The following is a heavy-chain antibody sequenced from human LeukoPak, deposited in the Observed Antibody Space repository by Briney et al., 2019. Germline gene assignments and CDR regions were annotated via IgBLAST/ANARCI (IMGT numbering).Heavy chain of an antibody. CDR3: ASENRELVGTFFDY. V-gene: IGHV3-48*02. CDR2: ISSSSSTI. Sequence: PGGSLRLSCAASGFTFSTSALSWVRQAPGKGLEWVSYISSSSSTIYYADSVKGRFTISRDNAKNSLYLQMNSLRDEDTAVYYCASENRELVGTFFDYWGQGTLVTVSS. D-gene: IGHD1-26*01. J-gene: IGHJ4*02. CDR1: GFTFSTSA.